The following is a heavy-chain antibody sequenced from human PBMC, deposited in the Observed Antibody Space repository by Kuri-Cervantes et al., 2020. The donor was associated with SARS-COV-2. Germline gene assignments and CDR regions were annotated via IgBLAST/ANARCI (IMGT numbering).Heavy chain of an antibody. Sequence: ESLRLSCVLDRGSLSSLYWSWIRQTPGKGLEWNGEINHSGSANYNPYLKSRVTISVDTSKNQFSMKLSAVTTADTAVYYCARASTTIYGVLIMLFSSNGFAIWGQGTLVTVSS. V-gene: IGHV4-34*01. J-gene: IGHJ3*02. D-gene: IGHD3-3*01. CDR2: INHSGSA. CDR3: ARASTTIYGVLIMLFSSNGFAI. CDR1: RGSLSSLY.